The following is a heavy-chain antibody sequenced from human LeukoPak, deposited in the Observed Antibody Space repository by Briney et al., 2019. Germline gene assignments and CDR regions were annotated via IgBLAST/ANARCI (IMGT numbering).Heavy chain of an antibody. CDR2: INHSGST. J-gene: IGHJ4*02. V-gene: IGHV4-34*01. Sequence: SETLSPTCAVYGGSFSGYYWSWIRQPPGKGLEWIGEINHSGSTNYNPSLKNRVTISVDTSKNQFSLKLSSVTAADTAVYYCARDPSRFSSSWYFDYWGQGTLVTVSS. D-gene: IGHD6-13*01. CDR1: GGSFSGYY. CDR3: ARDPSRFSSSWYFDY.